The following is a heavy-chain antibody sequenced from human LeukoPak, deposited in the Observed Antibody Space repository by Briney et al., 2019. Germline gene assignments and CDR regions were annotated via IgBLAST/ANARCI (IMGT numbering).Heavy chain of an antibody. J-gene: IGHJ4*02. Sequence: GASVKVSCKASGYTFTSYYMHWVRQAPGQGLEWMGIINPSGGSTSYAQKLQGRVTMTTDTSTSTAYMELRSLRSDDTAVYYCARDYSGSYSTTAFDYWGQGTLVTVSS. CDR1: GYTFTSYY. D-gene: IGHD1-26*01. CDR2: INPSGGST. CDR3: ARDYSGSYSTTAFDY. V-gene: IGHV1-46*01.